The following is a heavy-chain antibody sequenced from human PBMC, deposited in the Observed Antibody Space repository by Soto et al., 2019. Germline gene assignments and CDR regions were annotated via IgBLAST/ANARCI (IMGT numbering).Heavy chain of an antibody. V-gene: IGHV1-18*01. Sequence: QVQLVQSGAEVKKPGASVKVSCKASGYTFTSYGISWVRQAPGQGLEWMGWISAYNGNTNYAQKLQGRVTMTTDTSTSTGYSELRSLRSDDTAVYYCARDGDLVLWFGELRPTYYFDYWGQGTLVTVSS. CDR2: ISAYNGNT. D-gene: IGHD3-10*01. J-gene: IGHJ4*02. CDR3: ARDGDLVLWFGELRPTYYFDY. CDR1: GYTFTSYG.